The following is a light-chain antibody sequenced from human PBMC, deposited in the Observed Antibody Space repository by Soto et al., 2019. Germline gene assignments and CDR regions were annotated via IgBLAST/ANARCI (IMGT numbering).Light chain of an antibody. CDR1: QSMSRW. CDR3: QQYNVYPWT. V-gene: IGKV1-5*03. Sequence: DLPMTQSPSPLSVSVRDIVTITCRASQSMSRWVAWSQQKPGKAPELLIYAASSLKSVVPSRFSGSGSGTEFSLTLSSLQPDDLASSYCQQYNVYPWTFGQGTKVQPK. J-gene: IGKJ1*01. CDR2: AAS.